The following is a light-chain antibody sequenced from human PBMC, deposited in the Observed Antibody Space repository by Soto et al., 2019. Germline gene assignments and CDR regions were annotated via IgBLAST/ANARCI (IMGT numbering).Light chain of an antibody. CDR1: QSVSSN. J-gene: IGKJ2*01. CDR2: GAS. V-gene: IGKV3-15*01. Sequence: EIVMTHSLATLSVSPCERATLSCRASQSVSSNLAWYQQKPGQAPRLLIYGASTRATGTPARFSGSGSGTEFTLTISSLQSEDFATYYCHQYDSYPYTFGQGTK. CDR3: HQYDSYPYT.